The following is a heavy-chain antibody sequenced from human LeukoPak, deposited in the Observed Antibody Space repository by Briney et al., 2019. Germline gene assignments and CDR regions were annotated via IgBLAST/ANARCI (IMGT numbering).Heavy chain of an antibody. CDR1: GYTFTDYW. Sequence: GESLKISCQASGYTFTDYWIGWVRQMPGKGLEWMGIIYPGDSDTRYSPSFQGQVTISVDKSISTAYLQWSSLKASDTAMYYCARQGPPAFYYYMDVWGKGTTVTVSS. CDR2: IYPGDSDT. J-gene: IGHJ6*03. V-gene: IGHV5-51*01. CDR3: ARQGPPAFYYYMDV. D-gene: IGHD2-15*01.